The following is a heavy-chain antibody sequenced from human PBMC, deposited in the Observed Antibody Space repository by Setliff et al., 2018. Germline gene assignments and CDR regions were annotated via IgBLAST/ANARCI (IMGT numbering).Heavy chain of an antibody. CDR3: ARAPRYFDPTESYFDF. CDR1: GASVSGNSYY. CDR2: TYYSGNT. Sequence: LSLTCTVSGASVSGNSYYWGWIRQPPGKGLEWIASTYYSGNTYYNPSLKSRVTISVDTSKNQFSLKLTSVTAADTAVYYCARAPRYFDPTESYFDFWGQGTLVTVSS. J-gene: IGHJ4*02. V-gene: IGHV4-39*07. D-gene: IGHD3-22*01.